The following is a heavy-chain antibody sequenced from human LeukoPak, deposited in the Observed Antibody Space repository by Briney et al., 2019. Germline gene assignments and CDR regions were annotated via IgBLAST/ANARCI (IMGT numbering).Heavy chain of an antibody. CDR1: GFTFSSYS. J-gene: IGHJ3*02. D-gene: IGHD1-26*01. CDR2: ISSSSSTI. Sequence: GGSLRLSCAASGFTFSSYSMNWVRQAPGKGLEWVSYISSSSSTIYYADSVKGRFTISRDNSQNTVNLQMDNLRAEDAAIYYCASYRRAYDIWGQGTVVTVAS. V-gene: IGHV3-48*01. CDR3: ASYRRAYDI.